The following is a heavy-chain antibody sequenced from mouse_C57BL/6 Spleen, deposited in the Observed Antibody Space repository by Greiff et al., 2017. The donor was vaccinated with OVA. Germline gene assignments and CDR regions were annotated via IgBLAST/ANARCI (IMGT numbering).Heavy chain of an antibody. V-gene: IGHV1-82*01. D-gene: IGHD2-4*01. CDR2: IYPGDGDT. J-gene: IGHJ1*03. CDR1: GYAFSSSW. CDR3: AAYYDPNWYFDV. Sequence: VQLQQSGPELVKPGASVKISCKASGYAFSSSWMNWVKQRPGKGLEWIGRIYPGDGDTNYNGKFKGKATLTADKSSSTAYMQLSSLTSEDSAVYFCAAYYDPNWYFDVWGTGTTVTVSS.